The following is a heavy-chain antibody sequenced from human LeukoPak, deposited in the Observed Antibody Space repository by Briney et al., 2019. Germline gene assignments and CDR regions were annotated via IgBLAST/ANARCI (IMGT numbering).Heavy chain of an antibody. J-gene: IGHJ4*02. Sequence: GGSLRLSCAASGFTFSSYGMHWVRQAPGMGLEWVAVISYDGSNKYYADSVKGRFTISRDNSKNTLYLQMNSLRAEDTAVYYCAKATTSSGWFPEYYFDYWGQGTLVTVSS. V-gene: IGHV3-30*18. D-gene: IGHD6-19*01. CDR1: GFTFSSYG. CDR3: AKATTSSGWFPEYYFDY. CDR2: ISYDGSNK.